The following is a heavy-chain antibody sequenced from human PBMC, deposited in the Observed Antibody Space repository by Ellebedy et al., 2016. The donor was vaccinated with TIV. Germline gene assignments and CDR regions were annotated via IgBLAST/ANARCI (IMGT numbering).Heavy chain of an antibody. CDR2: MNQAGSEK. V-gene: IGHV3-7*01. D-gene: IGHD3-10*01. Sequence: GESLKISCAASGFSFTSDWMSSVRPAPGKGLERVAHMNQAGSEKYYLDSVKGRFTISRHNAKKSLYLHMNSLRAEDTAVYYCAVIAGVRFDPWGQGTLVSVSS. CDR3: AVIAGVRFDP. J-gene: IGHJ5*02. CDR1: GFSFTSDW.